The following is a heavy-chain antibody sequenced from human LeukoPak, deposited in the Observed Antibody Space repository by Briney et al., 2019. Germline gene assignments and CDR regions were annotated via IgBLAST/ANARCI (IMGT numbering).Heavy chain of an antibody. V-gene: IGHV4-34*01. CDR1: GGSFSGYY. Sequence: SETLSLTCAVYGGSFSGYYWSWIRQPPGKGLEWIGEINHSGSTNYNPSLKSRVTISVAPSKNQSSLKLSPVTAAHKAVYYCARGDSGEPNYYFDYWGQGTLVTVSS. J-gene: IGHJ4*02. D-gene: IGHD4-17*01. CDR3: ARGDSGEPNYYFDY. CDR2: INHSGST.